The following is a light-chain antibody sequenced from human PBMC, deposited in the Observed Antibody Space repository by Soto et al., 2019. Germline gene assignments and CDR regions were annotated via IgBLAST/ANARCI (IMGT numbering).Light chain of an antibody. V-gene: IGKV1-39*01. J-gene: IGKJ1*01. CDR3: NQTYITPWI. CDR1: QSISTY. CDR2: AAS. Sequence: DIQMTQSPSSLSASVGDRVTITCRASQSISTYLNWYQQKPGKAPKLLIYAASSLESGVPSRFTGSGSGTDLPLTISRLHPENVATYYGNQTYITPWIFGHGTKVDIK.